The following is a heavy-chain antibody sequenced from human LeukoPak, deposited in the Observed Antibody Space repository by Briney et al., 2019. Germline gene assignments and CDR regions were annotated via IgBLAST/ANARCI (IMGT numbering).Heavy chain of an antibody. CDR3: ARVAVTVVTFDY. Sequence: SETLSLTCAVYGGSFSGNYWSCIRQPPGKGLEWIGEINHSGSTNYNPSLKSRVTISVDTSKNQFSLKLISVTAADTAVYYCARVAVTVVTFDYWGQGTLVTVSS. V-gene: IGHV4-34*01. D-gene: IGHD4-23*01. J-gene: IGHJ4*02. CDR2: INHSGST. CDR1: GGSFSGNY.